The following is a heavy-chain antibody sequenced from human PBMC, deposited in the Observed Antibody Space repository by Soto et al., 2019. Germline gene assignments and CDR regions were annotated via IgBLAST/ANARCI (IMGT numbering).Heavy chain of an antibody. V-gene: IGHV3-23*01. Sequence: GGSLRLSCAASGFTFSSYAMSWVRQAPGKGLEWVSAISRSGGRTYYADSVKGRFTISRDNSKNTLYLQMNSLRAEDTAVYYCANRLQKWFGDDWNTFDYWGQGTLVTVSS. D-gene: IGHD3-10*01. CDR1: GFTFSSYA. J-gene: IGHJ4*02. CDR2: ISRSGGRT. CDR3: ANRLQKWFGDDWNTFDY.